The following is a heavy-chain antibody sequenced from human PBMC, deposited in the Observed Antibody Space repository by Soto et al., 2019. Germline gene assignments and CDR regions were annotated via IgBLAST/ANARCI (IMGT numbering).Heavy chain of an antibody. J-gene: IGHJ4*02. CDR2: IFSSGDT. Sequence: QLQESGPGLVKPSETLSLICSVSNDSISNSSRYWGWIRQPPGMGLEWIGSIFSSGDTVYNPSLQSRVTKSMDASKDQFSLKMTSVTAADTAIYYCARHPSVFYWGQGILVTVSS. CDR1: NDSISNSSRY. CDR3: ARHPSVFY. V-gene: IGHV4-39*01.